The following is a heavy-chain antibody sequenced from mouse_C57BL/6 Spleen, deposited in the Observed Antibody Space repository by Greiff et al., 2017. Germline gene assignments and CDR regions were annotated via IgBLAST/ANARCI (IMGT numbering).Heavy chain of an antibody. CDR1: GYTFTSYW. CDR2: IDPSDSYT. Sequence: QVQLQQPGAELVKPGASVKLSCKASGYTFTSYWMQWVKQRPGQGLEWIGEIDPSDSYTNYNQKFKGKATLTVDTSSSTAYMQLSSLTSEDSTVYYCARGGLDDWGQGTSVTVSS. J-gene: IGHJ4*01. CDR3: ARGGLDD. V-gene: IGHV1-50*01.